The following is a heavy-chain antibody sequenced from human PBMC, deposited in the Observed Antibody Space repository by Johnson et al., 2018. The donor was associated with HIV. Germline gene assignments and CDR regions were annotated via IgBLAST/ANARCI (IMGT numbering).Heavy chain of an antibody. J-gene: IGHJ3*02. CDR2: INWNGGSK. CDR3: ARVNQWEVLNAFDI. V-gene: IGHV3-20*04. D-gene: IGHD1-26*01. Sequence: VQLVESGGGVVRPGGSLRLSCAASGFMFADYGMSWVRQVPGKGLEWVSGINWNGGSKGYADSAKGRFTISRDNARNSLYLQMNRLRADDTAVYYCARVNQWEVLNAFDIWGQGTMVTVSS. CDR1: GFMFADYG.